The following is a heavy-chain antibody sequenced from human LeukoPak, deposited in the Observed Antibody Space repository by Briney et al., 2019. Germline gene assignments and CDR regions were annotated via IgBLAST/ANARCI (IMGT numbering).Heavy chain of an antibody. D-gene: IGHD2-15*01. CDR2: IYSGTI. CDR3: ARRAGEYSHPYDY. J-gene: IGHJ4*02. Sequence: GGSLRLSCTVSGFTVSSNSMSWVRQAPGKGLEWVSFIYSGTIHYSDSVKGRFTISRDNSKNTLYLQMNSLRAEDTAVYYCARRAGEYSHPYDYWGQGTLVTVSS. V-gene: IGHV3-53*01. CDR1: GFTVSSNS.